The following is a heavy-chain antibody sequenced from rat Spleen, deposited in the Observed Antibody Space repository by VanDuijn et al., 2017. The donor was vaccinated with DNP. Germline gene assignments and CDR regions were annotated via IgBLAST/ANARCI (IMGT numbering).Heavy chain of an antibody. V-gene: IGHV5-22*01. J-gene: IGHJ2*01. D-gene: IGHD1-4*01. CDR1: GFTFSDYY. CDR3: TRDTTLAY. CDR2: ISSDGGST. Sequence: EVQLVESGGGLVQPGRSLKLSCAASGFTFSDYYMAWVRQAPAKGLEWVAYISSDGGSTYYGDSVRGRFTISRDNAKNTLYLQMNSLTSEDMATYYCTRDTTLAYWGQGVMVTVSS.